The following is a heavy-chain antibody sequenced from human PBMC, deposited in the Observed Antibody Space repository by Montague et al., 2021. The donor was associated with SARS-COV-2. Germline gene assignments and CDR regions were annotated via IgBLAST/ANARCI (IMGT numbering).Heavy chain of an antibody. D-gene: IGHD6-19*01. J-gene: IGHJ4*02. Sequence: PALVKPTQTLTRTCTFSGFSLNSRGVGVGWIRQPPGKALECLALSYWNDDKRYSPSLRTRLTVTKDTSKNQVVLTMTNMDPVDTATYYCAHKNSGWPIEFGYWGQGALVTVSS. CDR1: GFSLNSRGVG. CDR3: AHKNSGWPIEFGY. CDR2: SYWNDDK. V-gene: IGHV2-5*01.